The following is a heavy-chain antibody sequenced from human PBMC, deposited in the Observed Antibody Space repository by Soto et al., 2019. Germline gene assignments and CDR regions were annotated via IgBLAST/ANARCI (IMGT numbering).Heavy chain of an antibody. Sequence: QSGGSLRLSCAASGFTFTTHWMHWVRQAPGKGLEWVAVISYDGSNKYYADSVKGRFTISRDNSKNTLYLQMNSLRAEDTAVYYCAKEVGSYYIYYYYGMDVWGQGTTVTVSS. D-gene: IGHD3-10*01. CDR2: ISYDGSNK. CDR3: AKEVGSYYIYYYYGMDV. J-gene: IGHJ6*02. V-gene: IGHV3-30*18. CDR1: GFTFTTHW.